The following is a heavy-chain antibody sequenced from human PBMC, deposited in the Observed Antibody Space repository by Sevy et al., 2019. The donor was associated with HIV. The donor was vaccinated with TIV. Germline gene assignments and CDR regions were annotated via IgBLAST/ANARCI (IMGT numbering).Heavy chain of an antibody. V-gene: IGHV3-21*06. D-gene: IGHD6-19*01. CDR1: GFTFSNYN. J-gene: IGHJ4*02. Sequence: GGSLRLSCVASGFTFSNYNINWVRQAPGKGLEWVSYISGLSNYIYYADSLGGRFTISRDNAKNSLYLQMNSLRTEDTAVYYCARGATSGWDYFDSWGQGTLVTVSS. CDR3: ARGATSGWDYFDS. CDR2: ISGLSNYI.